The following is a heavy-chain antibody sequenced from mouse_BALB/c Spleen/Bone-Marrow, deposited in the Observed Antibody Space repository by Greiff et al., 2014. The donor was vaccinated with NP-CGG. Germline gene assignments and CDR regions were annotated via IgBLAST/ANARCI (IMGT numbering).Heavy chain of an antibody. CDR2: INPDSRTI. CDR3: ARNGYYGWIAY. D-gene: IGHD2-3*01. J-gene: IGHJ3*01. Sequence: AASGVDISRYWMTWVRQAPGKGLEWIGEINPDSRTINYTPSLKDKFIISRDNAKNTLYLQMSKVRSEDTALYYCARNGYYGWIAYWGQGTLVTVSA. V-gene: IGHV4-1*02. CDR1: GVDISRYW.